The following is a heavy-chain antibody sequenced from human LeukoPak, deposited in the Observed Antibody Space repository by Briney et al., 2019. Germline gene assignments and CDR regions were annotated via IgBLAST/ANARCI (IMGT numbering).Heavy chain of an antibody. CDR2: ISYDGSNK. D-gene: IGHD3-10*01. CDR3: AKDYYAVLGPRYGMDV. Sequence: GRSLRLSCAASGFTFCSYGMHWVRQAPGKGLEWVAVISYDGSNKYYANSVKGRFTISRDNSKNTLYLQMNSLRAEDTAVYYCAKDYYAVLGPRYGMDVWGQGTTVTVSS. J-gene: IGHJ6*02. V-gene: IGHV3-30*18. CDR1: GFTFCSYG.